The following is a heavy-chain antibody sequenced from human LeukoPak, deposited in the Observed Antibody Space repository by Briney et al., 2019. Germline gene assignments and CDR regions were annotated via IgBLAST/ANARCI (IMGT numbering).Heavy chain of an antibody. CDR2: INHSGST. J-gene: IGHJ5*02. D-gene: IGHD3-3*01. CDR1: GGSFSGYY. Sequence: ASETLSLTCAVYGGSFSGYYWSWIRQPPGKGLEWIGEINHSGSTNYNPSLKSRVTISVDTSKNQFSLKLSSVTAADTAVYYCARGWRSITILMNWFDPWGQGTLVTVSS. CDR3: ARGWRSITILMNWFDP. V-gene: IGHV4-34*01.